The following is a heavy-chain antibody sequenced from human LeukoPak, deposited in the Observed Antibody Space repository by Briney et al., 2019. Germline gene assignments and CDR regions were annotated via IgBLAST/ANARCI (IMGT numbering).Heavy chain of an antibody. D-gene: IGHD3-22*01. J-gene: IGHJ4*02. V-gene: IGHV4-34*01. CDR1: GGSFSGYY. CDR3: ARVGGSRVRLTYIDY. Sequence: PSETQSLTCAVYGGSFSGYYWSWIRQPPGKGLEWIGEINHSGSTNYNPSLKSRVTISVDTSKNQFSLKLSSVTAADTAVYYCARVGGSRVRLTYIDYWGQGTLVTVSS. CDR2: INHSGST.